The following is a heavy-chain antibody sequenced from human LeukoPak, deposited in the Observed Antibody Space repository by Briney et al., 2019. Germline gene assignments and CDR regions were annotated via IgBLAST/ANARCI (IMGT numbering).Heavy chain of an antibody. D-gene: IGHD5-24*01. CDR2: ISYDGSNK. Sequence: GGSLRLSCAASGFTFSSYAMHWVRQAPGKGLEWVAVISYDGSNKYYADSVKGRFTISRDNSKNTLYLQMNSLRAEDTAVYYCARRRRDGYNDYWGQGTLVTVSS. V-gene: IGHV3-30-3*01. J-gene: IGHJ4*02. CDR3: ARRRRDGYNDY. CDR1: GFTFSSYA.